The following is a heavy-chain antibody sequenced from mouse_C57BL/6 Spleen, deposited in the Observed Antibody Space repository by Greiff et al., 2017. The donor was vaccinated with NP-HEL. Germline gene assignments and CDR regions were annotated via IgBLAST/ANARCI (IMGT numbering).Heavy chain of an antibody. V-gene: IGHV5-9*01. J-gene: IGHJ2*01. CDR2: ISGGGGNT. CDR1: GFTFSSYT. CDR3: ARHAGGSSGYVSG. Sequence: EVKLMESGGGLVKPGGSLKLSCAASGFTFSSYTMSWVRQTPEKRLEWVATISGGGGNTYYPDSVKGRFTISRDNAKNTLYLQMSSLRSEDTALYYCARHAGGSSGYVSGWGQGTTLTVSS. D-gene: IGHD3-2*02.